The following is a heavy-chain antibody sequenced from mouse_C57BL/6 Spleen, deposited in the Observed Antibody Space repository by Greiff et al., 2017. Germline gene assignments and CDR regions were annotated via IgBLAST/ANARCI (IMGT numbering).Heavy chain of an antibody. Sequence: QVQLKESGAELVRPGASVKLSCKASGYTFTDYYINWVKQRPGQGLEWIARIYPGSGNTYYNEKFKGKATLTAEKSSSTAYMQLSSLTSEDSAVXFCARCPIYYGNLYYAMDYWGQGTSVTVSS. CDR2: IYPGSGNT. D-gene: IGHD2-1*01. J-gene: IGHJ4*01. V-gene: IGHV1-76*01. CDR1: GYTFTDYY. CDR3: ARCPIYYGNLYYAMDY.